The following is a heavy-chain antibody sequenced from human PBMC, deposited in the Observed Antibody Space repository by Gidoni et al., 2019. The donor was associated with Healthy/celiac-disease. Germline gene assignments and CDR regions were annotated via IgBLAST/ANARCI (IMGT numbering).Heavy chain of an antibody. D-gene: IGHD3-3*01. CDR3: ARDRNDFWSGFIFDY. J-gene: IGHJ4*02. Sequence: QVQLQESGPGLVKPSETLSLTCTGSGGSISSYSWSWIRQPPGKGLEWIGYIYYSGSTNYHPSLKSRVTISVDTSKNQFSLKLTSVTAADTAVYYCARDRNDFWSGFIFDYWGQGTLVTVSS. CDR1: GGSISSYS. V-gene: IGHV4-59*01. CDR2: IYYSGST.